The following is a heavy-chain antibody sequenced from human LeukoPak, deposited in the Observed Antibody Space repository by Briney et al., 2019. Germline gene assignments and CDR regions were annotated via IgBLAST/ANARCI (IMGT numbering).Heavy chain of an antibody. CDR3: ARSGGIVGATPDDY. Sequence: ASVKVSCKASGGTFTSYGISWVRQAPGQGLEWMGWISAYNGNTNYAQKLQGRVTMTTDTSTSTAYMELRSLRSDDTAVYYCARSGGIVGATPDDYWGQGTLVTVSS. CDR1: GGTFTSYG. J-gene: IGHJ4*02. D-gene: IGHD1-26*01. CDR2: ISAYNGNT. V-gene: IGHV1-18*01.